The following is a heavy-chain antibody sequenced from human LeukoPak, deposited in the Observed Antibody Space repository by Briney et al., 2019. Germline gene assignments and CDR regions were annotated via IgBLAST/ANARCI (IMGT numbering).Heavy chain of an antibody. Sequence: PGGSLRLSCAASGFTLSDYYMNWIRQTPGKGLEWLSYISSTGSTIYYADSVRGRFTISRDNAKTSLYLQMNSLRAEDTGVYYCARMNYDFWSGYYPYFDFWGQGNLVTVSS. D-gene: IGHD3-3*01. J-gene: IGHJ4*02. CDR2: ISSTGSTI. CDR1: GFTLSDYY. CDR3: ARMNYDFWSGYYPYFDF. V-gene: IGHV3-11*04.